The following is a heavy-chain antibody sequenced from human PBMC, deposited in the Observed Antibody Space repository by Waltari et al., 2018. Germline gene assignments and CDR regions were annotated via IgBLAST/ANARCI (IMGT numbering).Heavy chain of an antibody. V-gene: IGHV3-72*01. J-gene: IGHJ3*01. CDR1: GFTFGDHY. Sequence: QLVESGGGLVQPGGSLRLSCVGSGFTFGDHYFAWVRQAPGKGLEWVGRARDRPNSYTTEYAASVKNRFTISRDDSKNSLFLQMNNLKSEDTAMYYCARAYTGSPISRVFALEVWGQGTMVTVSS. D-gene: IGHD1-26*01. CDR3: ARAYTGSPISRVFALEV. CDR2: ARDRPNSYTT.